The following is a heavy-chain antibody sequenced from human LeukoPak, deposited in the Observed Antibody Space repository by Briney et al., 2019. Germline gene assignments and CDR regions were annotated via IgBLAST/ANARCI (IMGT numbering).Heavy chain of an antibody. V-gene: IGHV3-48*01. CDR3: ARGERDIVVVVAATTFDY. CDR2: ISSSSSTI. CDR1: GFTFSSYS. J-gene: IGHJ4*02. Sequence: PGGSLRLSCAASGFTFSSYSMNWVRQAPGKGLEWFSYISSSSSTIYYAASVKGRFTISRDNAKNSLYLQMNSLRAEDTAVYYCARGERDIVVVVAATTFDYWGQGTLVTVSS. D-gene: IGHD2-15*01.